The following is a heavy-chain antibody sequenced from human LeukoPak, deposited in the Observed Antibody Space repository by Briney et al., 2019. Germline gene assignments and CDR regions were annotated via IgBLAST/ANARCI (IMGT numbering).Heavy chain of an antibody. Sequence: PSETLSLTCAVYGGSFSGYYWSWIRQPPGKGLEWIGEINHSGYTNYNPSLKSRVTMSVDTSKNQFSLKLSSVTAADTAVYYCARAEQQLVPFDYWGQGTLVTVSS. D-gene: IGHD6-13*01. V-gene: IGHV4-34*01. J-gene: IGHJ4*02. CDR2: INHSGYT. CDR3: ARAEQQLVPFDY. CDR1: GGSFSGYY.